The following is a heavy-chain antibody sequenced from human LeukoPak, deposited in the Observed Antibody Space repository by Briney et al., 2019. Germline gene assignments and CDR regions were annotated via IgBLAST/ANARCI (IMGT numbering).Heavy chain of an antibody. J-gene: IGHJ4*02. CDR3: ARTQGGSYYGYFDY. Sequence: GGSLRLSCAASGFTVSSNYMSWVRQAPGKGLEWVSVIYSGGSTYYADSVKGRFAISRDNSKNTLYLQMNSLRAEDTAVYYCARTQGGSYYGYFDYWGQGTLVTVSS. CDR2: IYSGGST. CDR1: GFTVSSNY. V-gene: IGHV3-53*01. D-gene: IGHD1-26*01.